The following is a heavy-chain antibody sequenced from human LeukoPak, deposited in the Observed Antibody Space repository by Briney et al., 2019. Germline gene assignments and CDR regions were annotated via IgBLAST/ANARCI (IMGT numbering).Heavy chain of an antibody. Sequence: PGRSLRLSCAASGFTFSSYGMHWVRQAPGKGLEWVAVISYDGSNKYYADSVKGRFTISRDNSKNTLYLQMNSLRAEDTAVYYCAKPTGRITMVRGAIPSDYWGQGTLVTVSS. D-gene: IGHD3-10*01. CDR2: ISYDGSNK. CDR3: AKPTGRITMVRGAIPSDY. J-gene: IGHJ4*02. CDR1: GFTFSSYG. V-gene: IGHV3-30*18.